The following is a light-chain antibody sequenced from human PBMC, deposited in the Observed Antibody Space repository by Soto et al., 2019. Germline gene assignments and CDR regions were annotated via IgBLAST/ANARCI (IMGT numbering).Light chain of an antibody. CDR1: SSDVGGYNY. V-gene: IGLV2-11*01. CDR3: CSYAGSYTHYV. Sequence: QSVLTQPRSVSGSPGQSVTISCTGTSSDVGGYNYVSWYQQHPGKAPKLMIYDVSKRPSGVPDRFSGSKSGNTASLTISGLQAEDVADYYCCSYAGSYTHYVFGTGTKVTVL. J-gene: IGLJ1*01. CDR2: DVS.